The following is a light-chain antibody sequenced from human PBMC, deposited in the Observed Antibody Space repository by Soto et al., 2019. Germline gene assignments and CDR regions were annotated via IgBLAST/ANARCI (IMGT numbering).Light chain of an antibody. V-gene: IGKV3-20*01. CDR2: AAS. CDR3: QQYGSSSWT. Sequence: EIVLTQSPATLSLSPGERATLSCRASQTVASSYLAWYQQKPGQAPMLLIYAASGRATGIPDRFSGSGSGTDFTLTITRLEPEDFAVYYCQQYGSSSWTFGQGTKVDIK. CDR1: QTVASSY. J-gene: IGKJ1*01.